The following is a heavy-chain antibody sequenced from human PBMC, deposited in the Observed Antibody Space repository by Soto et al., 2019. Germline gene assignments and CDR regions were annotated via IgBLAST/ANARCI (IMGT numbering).Heavy chain of an antibody. CDR1: GGSISSSSYY. V-gene: IGHV4-39*01. CDR3: ARPDFAGTTTFDI. J-gene: IGHJ3*02. D-gene: IGHD1-7*01. Sequence: QLQLQESGPGLVKPSETLSLTCTVSGGSISSSSYYWGWIRQPPGKGLEWIGSIYYSGSTYYNPSLTRRVPISVDTSKNPFPLKLSSVTAADTAVYYCARPDFAGTTTFDIWGQGTMVTVSS. CDR2: IYYSGST.